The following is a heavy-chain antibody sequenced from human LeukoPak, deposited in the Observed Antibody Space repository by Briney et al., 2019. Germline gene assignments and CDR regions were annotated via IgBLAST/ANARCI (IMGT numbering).Heavy chain of an antibody. D-gene: IGHD2-21*02. J-gene: IGHJ6*02. CDR2: IYYSGST. CDR1: GGSISSGGYY. V-gene: IGHV4-31*03. CDR3: ARAYCGGDCYIHYYYGMDV. Sequence: SQTLSLSCTVSGGSISSGGYYWSWIRQHPGKGLEWIGYIYYSGSTYHNPSLKSRVTISVDTSKNQFSLKLSSVTAADTAVYYCARAYCGGDCYIHYYYGMDVWGQGTTVTVSS.